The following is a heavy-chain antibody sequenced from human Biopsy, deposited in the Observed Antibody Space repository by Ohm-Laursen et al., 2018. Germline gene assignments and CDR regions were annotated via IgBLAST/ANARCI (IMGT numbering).Heavy chain of an antibody. Sequence: SLRLSCAASGFIFKSYGMHWVRQAPGKGLEWVALIWYDGSDQYYADSVKGRFTISRDNSKNTVYLQMNSLRAEDTAVYYCARDRREHYQFDHWGQGTRVTVSS. V-gene: IGHV3-33*01. J-gene: IGHJ4*02. D-gene: IGHD1-26*01. CDR1: GFIFKSYG. CDR2: IWYDGSDQ. CDR3: ARDRREHYQFDH.